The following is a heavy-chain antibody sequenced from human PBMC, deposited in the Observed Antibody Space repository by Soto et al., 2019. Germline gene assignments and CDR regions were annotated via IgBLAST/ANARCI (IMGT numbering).Heavy chain of an antibody. CDR1: GFTFSSYA. J-gene: IGHJ6*02. D-gene: IGHD2-2*01. Sequence: GGSLRLSCAAFGFTFSSYALHWVRQAPGKGLEWVAVISYDGSNKYYADSVKGRFTISRDNSKNTLYLQMDSLRVDDTAVYYCARAPESSSTSSGMDVWGQGTTVTVSS. CDR2: ISYDGSNK. CDR3: ARAPESSSTSSGMDV. V-gene: IGHV3-30-3*01.